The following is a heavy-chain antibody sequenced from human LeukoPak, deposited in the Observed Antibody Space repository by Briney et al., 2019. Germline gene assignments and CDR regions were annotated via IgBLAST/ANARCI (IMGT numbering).Heavy chain of an antibody. Sequence: GGSLRLSCAASGFTVSSNYMTWVRQAPGKGLEWVSIISGGGSAYYADSVKGRFTITRDSSKNTLYLQINSLRAEDTAVYYCATRDKGYYYGMDVWGQGTTVTVSS. CDR2: ISGGGSA. CDR3: ATRDKGYYYGMDV. CDR1: GFTVSSNY. V-gene: IGHV3-66*01. J-gene: IGHJ6*02. D-gene: IGHD5-24*01.